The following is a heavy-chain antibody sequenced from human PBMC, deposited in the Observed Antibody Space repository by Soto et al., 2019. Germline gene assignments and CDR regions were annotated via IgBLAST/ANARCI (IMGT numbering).Heavy chain of an antibody. CDR3: ARWATGASSHGMDV. Sequence: QVQLQESGPGLVKPSEPLSLTCPFSGGSIGSFYWSGIRRPAGKGLEWIGRIYSSGSTNYNDSLKSRITMSVDTSKNQFSLVMTSVTAADTAVYYCARWATGASSHGMDVWGQGATVTVSS. CDR2: IYSSGST. V-gene: IGHV4-4*07. CDR1: GGSIGSFY. D-gene: IGHD2-8*02. J-gene: IGHJ6*02.